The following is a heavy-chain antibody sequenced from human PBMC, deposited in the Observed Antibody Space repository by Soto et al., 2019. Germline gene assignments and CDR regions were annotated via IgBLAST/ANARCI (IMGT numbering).Heavy chain of an antibody. CDR2: ISGSGGST. CDR3: AKDQGGMDYDYIWGSYRPPYFDY. J-gene: IGHJ4*02. V-gene: IGHV3-23*01. Sequence: GGSLRLSCAASGFTFSSYAMSWVRQAPGKGLEWVSAISGSGGSTYYADSVKGRFTISRDNSKNTLYLQMNSLRAEDTAVYYWAKDQGGMDYDYIWGSYRPPYFDYWGQGTLVTVSS. CDR1: GFTFSSYA. D-gene: IGHD3-16*02.